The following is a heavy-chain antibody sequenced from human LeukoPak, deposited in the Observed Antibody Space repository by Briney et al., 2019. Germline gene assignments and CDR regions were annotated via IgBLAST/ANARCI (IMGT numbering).Heavy chain of an antibody. Sequence: PGGSLRLSCAASGFTFDDYAMHWVRQAPGKGLEWVSLISGDGGSTYYADSVRGRFTISRDNSKNSLYLQMNSLRTEDTALYYCAKDIYYYDSSGYYPTLGYWGQGTLVTVSS. CDR1: GFTFDDYA. D-gene: IGHD3-22*01. CDR3: AKDIYYYDSSGYYPTLGY. V-gene: IGHV3-43*02. CDR2: ISGDGGST. J-gene: IGHJ4*02.